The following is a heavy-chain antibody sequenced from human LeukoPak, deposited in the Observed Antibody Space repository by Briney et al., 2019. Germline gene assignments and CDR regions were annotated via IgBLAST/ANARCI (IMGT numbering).Heavy chain of an antibody. CDR3: AGYDSSTYYAFDI. V-gene: IGHV4-59*02. CDR1: GGSVSSYS. CDR2: FYYSGST. Sequence: SETLSLTCTVSGGSVSSYSWSWIRQPPGKGLEWIGYFYYSGSTNYNPSLKSRVTMSVDTSKNQFSLKLSSVTAADTAVYFCAGYDSSTYYAFDIWGQGTLVTVSS. D-gene: IGHD3-22*01. J-gene: IGHJ3*02.